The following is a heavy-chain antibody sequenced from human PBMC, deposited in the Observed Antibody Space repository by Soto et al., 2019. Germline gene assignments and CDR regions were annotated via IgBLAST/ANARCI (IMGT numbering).Heavy chain of an antibody. CDR3: ARDPYHVLMVNAPNLYGMDV. V-gene: IGHV1-18*01. Sequence: ASVKVSCKASGYTFTTYDISWVLQAPGQGLEWMGRISTYNGNTNYPQSLQDRLTMTTDTSTTTAYMELRSLRSDDTAVYYCARDPYHVLMVNAPNLYGMDVWGQGTTVTVSS. J-gene: IGHJ6*02. CDR2: ISTYNGNT. CDR1: GYTFTTYD. D-gene: IGHD2-8*01.